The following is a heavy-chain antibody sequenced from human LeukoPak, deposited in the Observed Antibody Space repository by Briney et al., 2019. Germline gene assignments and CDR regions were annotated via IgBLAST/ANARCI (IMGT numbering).Heavy chain of an antibody. V-gene: IGHV3-20*04. D-gene: IGHD5-18*01. CDR3: AKDGDVDTAENYFDY. Sequence: GGSLRLSCAASGFTFDDHGMSWVRQAPGKGLEWVSGIKWDGGRTGYADSVKGRFTISRDNAKNSVYLQMNSLRAEDTALYYCAKDGDVDTAENYFDYWGQGTLVTVSS. CDR1: GFTFDDHG. J-gene: IGHJ4*02. CDR2: IKWDGGRT.